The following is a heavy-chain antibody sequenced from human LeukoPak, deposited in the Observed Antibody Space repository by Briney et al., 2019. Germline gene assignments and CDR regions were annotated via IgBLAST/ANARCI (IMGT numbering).Heavy chain of an antibody. Sequence: PSETLSLTCTVSGGSIGSSNYYWAWIRQPPGKGLEWIGTIYYNEATQYNPSLKSRVTISVDTSKNQFSLKLSSVTAADTAVYYCARTLYSSSSKTGNWFDPWGQGALVTVSS. J-gene: IGHJ5*02. CDR3: ARTLYSSSSKTGNWFDP. CDR2: IYYNEAT. CDR1: GGSIGSSNYY. D-gene: IGHD6-6*01. V-gene: IGHV4-39*01.